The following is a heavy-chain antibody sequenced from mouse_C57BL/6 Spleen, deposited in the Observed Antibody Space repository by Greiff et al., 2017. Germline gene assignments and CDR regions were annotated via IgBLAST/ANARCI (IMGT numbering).Heavy chain of an antibody. CDR3: ARSGLGRVYAMDY. J-gene: IGHJ4*01. Sequence: VQLQQSGAELVKPGASVKISCKASGYAFSSYWMNWVKQRPGKGLEWIGQIYPGDGDTNYNGKFKGKATLTADKSSSTAYMQLSSLTSEYSAVYCCARSGLGRVYAMDYWGQGTSVTVSS. V-gene: IGHV1-80*01. D-gene: IGHD4-1*01. CDR1: GYAFSSYW. CDR2: IYPGDGDT.